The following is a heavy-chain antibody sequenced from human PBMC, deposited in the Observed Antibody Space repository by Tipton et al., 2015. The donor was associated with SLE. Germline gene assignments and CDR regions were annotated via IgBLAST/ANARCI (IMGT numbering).Heavy chain of an antibody. Sequence: LRLSCAASGFTVSSNDMTWVRQAQGKGLEWIGEINHSGSTNYNPSLKSRVTISVDTSKSQFSLKLSSVTAADTAVYYCATGNPTIFGAVPFTWGQGTLVTVSS. J-gene: IGHJ5*02. CDR2: INHSGST. V-gene: IGHV4-34*01. CDR1: GFTVSSND. CDR3: ATGNPTIFGAVPFT. D-gene: IGHD3-3*01.